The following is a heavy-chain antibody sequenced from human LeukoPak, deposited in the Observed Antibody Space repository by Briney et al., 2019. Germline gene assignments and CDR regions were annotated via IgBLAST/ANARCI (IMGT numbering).Heavy chain of an antibody. CDR1: GYTLTELS. CDR2: FDPEDGET. CDR3: ATDRVRKEYYDSSGYLYYFDY. V-gene: IGHV1-24*01. Sequence: RASVKVSCKVSGYTLTELSMHWVRQAPGKGLEWMGGFDPEDGETIYAQKFQGRVTMTEDTSTDTAYMELSSLRSEDTAVYYSATDRVRKEYYDSSGYLYYFDYWGQGTLVTVSS. J-gene: IGHJ4*02. D-gene: IGHD3-22*01.